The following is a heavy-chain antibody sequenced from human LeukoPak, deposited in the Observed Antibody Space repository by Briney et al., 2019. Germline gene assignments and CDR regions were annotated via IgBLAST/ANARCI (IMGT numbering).Heavy chain of an antibody. D-gene: IGHD7-27*01. CDR1: GDSISSYY. V-gene: IGHV4-4*07. J-gene: IGHJ4*02. Sequence: SETLSLTCTVSGDSISSYYWIWIRQPTGKGLEWIGRIYTSGSTNYNPSLKSRVTMSVDTSKNQFSLKLSSVTAADTAVYYGARVNWGSVSFFDYWGQGTLVTVSS. CDR2: IYTSGST. CDR3: ARVNWGSVSFFDY.